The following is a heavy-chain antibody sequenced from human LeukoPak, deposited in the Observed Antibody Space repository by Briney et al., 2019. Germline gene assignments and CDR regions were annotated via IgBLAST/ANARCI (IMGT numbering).Heavy chain of an antibody. J-gene: IGHJ5*02. D-gene: IGHD2-15*01. CDR1: GGTFSSYA. V-gene: IGHV1-69*05. CDR3: ARVGRYCSGGSCQNWFDP. CDR2: IIPIFGTA. Sequence: PPASVKVSCKASGGTFSSYAISWVRQAPGQGLEWMGRIIPIFGTANYAQKFQGRVTITTDESTSTAYMELSSLRSEDTAVYYCARVGRYCSGGSCQNWFDPWGRGTMVTVSS.